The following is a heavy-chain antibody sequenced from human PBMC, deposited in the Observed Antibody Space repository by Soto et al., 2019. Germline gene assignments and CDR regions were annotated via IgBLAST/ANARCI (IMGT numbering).Heavy chain of an antibody. CDR2: INGDGSST. CDR3: ARARGYSYENYFDY. D-gene: IGHD5-18*01. J-gene: IGHJ4*02. CDR1: GFTFRSYW. Sequence: GSLRLSCAAYGFTFRSYWLHWVRQAPGKGLVWVSRINGDGSSTSYADSVKGRFTISRDNAKNTLYLQMNSLRAEDTAVYYCARARGYSYENYFDYWGQGTLVTVSS. V-gene: IGHV3-74*01.